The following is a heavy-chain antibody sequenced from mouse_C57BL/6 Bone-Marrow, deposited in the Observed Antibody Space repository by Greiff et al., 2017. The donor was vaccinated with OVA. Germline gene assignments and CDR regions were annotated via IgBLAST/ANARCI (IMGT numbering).Heavy chain of an antibody. CDR2: IYPGDGDT. Sequence: VQLKQSGAELVKPGASVKISCKASGYAFSSYWMNWVKQRPGKGLEWIGQIYPGDGDTNYNGKFKGKATLTADKSSSTAYMQLSSLTSEDSAVYFCARRRFHWYFDVWGTGTTVTVSS. CDR3: ARRRFHWYFDV. V-gene: IGHV1-80*01. CDR1: GYAFSSYW. J-gene: IGHJ1*03.